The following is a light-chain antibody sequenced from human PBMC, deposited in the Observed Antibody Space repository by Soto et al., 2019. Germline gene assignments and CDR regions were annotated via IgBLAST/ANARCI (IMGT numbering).Light chain of an antibody. CDR1: QSVSSN. V-gene: IGKV3-15*01. Sequence: EIVMTQSPVTLSVSPGERAALSCRASQSVSSNFAWYQQRSGQAPRLLIYGASTRATGIPARFSGSGSATEFTLTISSLQSEDFAVYYCQQYNNWPYTFGQGTKLEIK. CDR3: QQYNNWPYT. CDR2: GAS. J-gene: IGKJ2*01.